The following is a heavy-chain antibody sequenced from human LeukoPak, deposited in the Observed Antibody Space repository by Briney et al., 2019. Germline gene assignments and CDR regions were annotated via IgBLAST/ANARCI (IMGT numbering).Heavy chain of an antibody. CDR3: ARVRLVGYDILTGYYSFDY. J-gene: IGHJ4*02. Sequence: SETLSLTCAVYGGSFSGYYWSWIRQPPGKGLEWIGEINHSGSTNYNPSLKSRVTISIDTSKKQFSLKLSSVTAADTAVYYCARVRLVGYDILTGYYSFDYWGQGTLVTVSS. V-gene: IGHV4-34*01. CDR1: GGSFSGYY. CDR2: INHSGST. D-gene: IGHD3-9*01.